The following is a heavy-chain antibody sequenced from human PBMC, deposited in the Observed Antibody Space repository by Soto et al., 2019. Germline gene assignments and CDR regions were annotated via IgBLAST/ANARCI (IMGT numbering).Heavy chain of an antibody. V-gene: IGHV6-1*01. Sequence: SQTLSLTCAISGDSVSSDISIWNWIRQSPSRGLEWLGRTYYRSKWYNDYAVSVKSRIAITPDTSKNHLSLQLNSVTPEDTAFYFCARDSSAWHWYFDLWGRGTLVTVSS. CDR2: TYYRSKWYN. J-gene: IGHJ2*01. CDR3: ARDSSAWHWYFDL. CDR1: GDSVSSDISI. D-gene: IGHD6-19*01.